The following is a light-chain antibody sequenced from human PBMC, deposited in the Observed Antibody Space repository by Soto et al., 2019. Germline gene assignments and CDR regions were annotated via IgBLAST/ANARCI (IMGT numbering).Light chain of an antibody. V-gene: IGLV4-69*01. CDR1: SGHSSNA. CDR2: LNNDGSH. CDR3: QIWGPGIHV. J-gene: IGLJ1*01. Sequence: QSVLTQSPSASASLGASVNLTCTLSSGHSSNAIAWHQQQPEKAPRYLMKLNNDGSHFRVDGLPDRFSGSSSGAERYRTISSLQSDDEADDYCQIWGPGIHVFGPGTKLTVL.